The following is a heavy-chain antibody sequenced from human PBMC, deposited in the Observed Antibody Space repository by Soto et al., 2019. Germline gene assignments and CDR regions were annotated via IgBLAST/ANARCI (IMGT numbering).Heavy chain of an antibody. CDR1: GGSISSGDYY. Sequence: SETLSLTCTVSGGSISSGDYYWSWIRQPPGKGLEWIGYIYYSGSTYYNPSLKSRVTISVDTSKNQFSLKLSSVTAADTAVYYCARVIVADRYYYGMDVWGQGTTVTSP. D-gene: IGHD5-12*01. V-gene: IGHV4-30-4*01. J-gene: IGHJ6*02. CDR3: ARVIVADRYYYGMDV. CDR2: IYYSGST.